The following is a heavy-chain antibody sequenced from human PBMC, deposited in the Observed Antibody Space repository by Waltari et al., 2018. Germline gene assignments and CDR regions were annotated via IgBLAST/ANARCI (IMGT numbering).Heavy chain of an antibody. V-gene: IGHV1-46*01. Sequence: QVQLVQSGAEVRKPGASVKISCEPSGYTFTNYYIHWVRQAPGQGLEWMGMLNPGGYSTNYAQKFQGRVTVTRDTSTNTVYMELSSLTSEDTAVYYCARGLSTVTTWDYWGQGTLVTVSS. CDR1: GYTFTNYY. CDR2: LNPGGYST. D-gene: IGHD4-4*01. J-gene: IGHJ4*02. CDR3: ARGLSTVTTWDY.